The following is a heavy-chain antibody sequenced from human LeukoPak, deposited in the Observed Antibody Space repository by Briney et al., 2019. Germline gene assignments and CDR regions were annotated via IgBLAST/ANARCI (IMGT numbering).Heavy chain of an antibody. CDR3: VKCRSSCYQNYFDY. D-gene: IGHD2-15*01. Sequence: TGGSLRLSCAASGFTLSSYSMTWVRQAPGKGLECVAAIGGSRGDTFYADSVKGRFTISRDSSKNTLYLQMNSLRAEDTAVYYCVKCRSSCYQNYFDYWGQGTLVTASS. CDR1: GFTLSSYS. CDR2: IGGSRGDT. V-gene: IGHV3-23*01. J-gene: IGHJ4*02.